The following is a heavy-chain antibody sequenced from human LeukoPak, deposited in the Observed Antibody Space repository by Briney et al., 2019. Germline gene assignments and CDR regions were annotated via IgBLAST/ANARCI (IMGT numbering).Heavy chain of an antibody. CDR3: TRDLYDSSGYSPFDY. Sequence: GGSLRLSCAASGFTFGDYAVSWVRQAPGKGLEWVGFIRSKAYGGTTEYAASVKGRFTISRDDSKSIAYLQMNSLKTEDTAVYYCTRDLYDSSGYSPFDYWGQGTLVTVSS. J-gene: IGHJ4*02. V-gene: IGHV3-49*04. D-gene: IGHD3-22*01. CDR1: GFTFGDYA. CDR2: IRSKAYGGTT.